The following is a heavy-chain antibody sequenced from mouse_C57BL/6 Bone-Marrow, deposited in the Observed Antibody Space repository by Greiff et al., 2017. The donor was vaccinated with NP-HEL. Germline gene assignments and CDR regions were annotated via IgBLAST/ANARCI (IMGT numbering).Heavy chain of an antibody. CDR1: EYEFPSHD. J-gene: IGHJ2*01. V-gene: IGHV5-2*01. CDR2: INSDGGST. Sequence: EVQGVESGGGLVQPGESLKLSCESNEYEFPSHDMSWVRKTPEKRLELVAAINSDGGSTYYPDTMERRFIISRDNTKKTLYLQMSSLRSEDTALYYCASEGADSNNYFDYWGQGTTLTVSS. D-gene: IGHD2-5*01. CDR3: ASEGADSNNYFDY.